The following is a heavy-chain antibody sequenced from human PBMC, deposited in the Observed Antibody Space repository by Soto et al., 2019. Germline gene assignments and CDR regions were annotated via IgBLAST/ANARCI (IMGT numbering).Heavy chain of an antibody. CDR1: GYTLTELS. V-gene: IGHV1-24*01. Sequence: ASVKISCKVSGYTLTELSMHWVRQAPGKGLEWMGGFDPEDGETIYAQKFQGRVTMTEDTSTDTAYMELSSLRSEDTAVYYCATGWVDSGSYWEHYWGQGTLVTVSS. CDR2: FDPEDGET. CDR3: ATGWVDSGSYWEHY. J-gene: IGHJ4*02. D-gene: IGHD1-26*01.